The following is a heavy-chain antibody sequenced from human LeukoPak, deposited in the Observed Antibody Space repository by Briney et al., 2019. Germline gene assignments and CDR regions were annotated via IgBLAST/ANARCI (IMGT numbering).Heavy chain of an antibody. CDR1: GYSLTNYW. D-gene: IGHD3-22*01. J-gene: IGHJ3*02. CDR2: IYPGYAET. CDR3: ARRPGIVVVITTGDAFDI. V-gene: IGHV5-51*01. Sequence: ESLNLHCQGSGYSLTNYWLAWVRQMPGKGLEWMGVIYPGYAETRHSPPFQGQVTISADKSISTAYLQWSSLKASDTAMYYCARRPGIVVVITTGDAFDIWGQGTMVTVSS.